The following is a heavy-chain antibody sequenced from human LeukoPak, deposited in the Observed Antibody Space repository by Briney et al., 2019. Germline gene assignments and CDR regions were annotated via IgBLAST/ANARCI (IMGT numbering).Heavy chain of an antibody. D-gene: IGHD5-24*01. CDR2: IYYSGST. V-gene: IGHV4-30-4*01. CDR1: GGSISSGDYY. J-gene: IGHJ4*02. CDR3: ARNRDGYIYYFDY. Sequence: SQTLSLTCTVSGGSISSGDYYWSWIRQPPGKGXXXXGYIYYSGSTYYNPSLKSRVTISVDTSKNQFSLKLSSVTAADTAVYYCARNRDGYIYYFDYWGQGTLVTVSS.